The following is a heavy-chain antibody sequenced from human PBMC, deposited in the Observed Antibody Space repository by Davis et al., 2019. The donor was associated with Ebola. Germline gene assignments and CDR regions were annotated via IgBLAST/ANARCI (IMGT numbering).Heavy chain of an antibody. V-gene: IGHV3-23*01. CDR2: ISGSGGST. Sequence: GESLKISCAAPGFTFSSYAMSWVRQAPGKGLEWVSAISGSGGSTYYADSVKGRFTISRDNSKNTLYLQMNSLRAEDTAVYYCLYGMDVWGQGTTVTVSS. CDR1: GFTFSSYA. CDR3: LYGMDV. J-gene: IGHJ6*02.